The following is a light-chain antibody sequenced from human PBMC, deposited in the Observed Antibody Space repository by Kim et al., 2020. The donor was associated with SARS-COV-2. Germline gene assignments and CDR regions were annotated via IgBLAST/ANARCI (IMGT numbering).Light chain of an antibody. CDR1: QRVLYCSKKKKY. Sequence: ATFNGQDRQRVLYCSKKKKYLSWSQQKPGQPSKLLISWGSTRESGVPDRFSGSGSGTDFTLPLSSLQAEDVAIYYCQQYYGAPLTFGGGTKVDIK. CDR3: QQYYGAPLT. CDR2: WGS. J-gene: IGKJ4*01. V-gene: IGKV4-1*01.